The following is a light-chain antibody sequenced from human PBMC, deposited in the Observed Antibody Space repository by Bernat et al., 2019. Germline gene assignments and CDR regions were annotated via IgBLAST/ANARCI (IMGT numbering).Light chain of an antibody. CDR3: NSRDSNSHHPWV. CDR1: SLRSAY. CDR2: GEN. J-gene: IGLJ3*02. V-gene: IGLV3-19*01. Sequence: SSELTQGPTVSVALGQTVRITCQGDSLRSAYASWYQQKPGQAPVLVIYGENDRPSGIPDRFSGSKSGDTASLTITGAQAEDEAVYYCNSRDSNSHHPWVFGGGTKLTV.